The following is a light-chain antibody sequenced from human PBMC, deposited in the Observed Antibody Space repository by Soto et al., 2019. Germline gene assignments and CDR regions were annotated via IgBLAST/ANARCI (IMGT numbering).Light chain of an antibody. CDR1: SIDVGGYNY. J-gene: IGLJ1*01. CDR3: CSYAGSSTYV. CDR2: EVS. Sequence: VLAQPASVSGSPGQSIAISCTGTSIDVGGYNYVSWYQQHPGKAPKLLISEVSIRPSGVSDRFSGSKSGNTASLTISGLQTEDEADYCCCSYAGSSTYVFXTWPNVTVL. V-gene: IGLV2-14*01.